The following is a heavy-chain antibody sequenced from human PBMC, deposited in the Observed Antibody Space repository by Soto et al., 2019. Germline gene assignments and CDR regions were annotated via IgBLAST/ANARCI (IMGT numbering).Heavy chain of an antibody. CDR2: VSHDGRNT. J-gene: IGHJ4*02. CDR3: AKGGPQWLVTSDVNF. V-gene: IGHV3-30*18. CDR1: GFTFSDYA. D-gene: IGHD6-19*01. Sequence: VQLVESGGGVVQPGRSLRLSCAASGFTFSDYAMHWVRQAPGKGLEWVAGVSHDGRNTHYADSVKGRFTISRDSSKNTVSLEMTSRRAEDTAVYYWAKGGPQWLVTSDVNFWAQGALVTVSS.